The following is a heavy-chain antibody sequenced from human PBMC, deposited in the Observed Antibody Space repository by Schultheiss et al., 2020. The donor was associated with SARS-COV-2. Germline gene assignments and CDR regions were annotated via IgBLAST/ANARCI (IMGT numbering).Heavy chain of an antibody. CDR1: GFTFSSYA. V-gene: IGHV3-23*01. CDR2: ISGSGGST. CDR3: TRHPSYYYDSSGH. Sequence: GGSLRLSCAASGFTFSSYAMSWVRQAPGKGLEWVSAISGSGGSTYYADSVKGRFTISRDNSKNTLYLQMNSLKTEDTAVYYCTRHPSYYYDSSGHWGQGTLVTVSS. J-gene: IGHJ4*02. D-gene: IGHD3-22*01.